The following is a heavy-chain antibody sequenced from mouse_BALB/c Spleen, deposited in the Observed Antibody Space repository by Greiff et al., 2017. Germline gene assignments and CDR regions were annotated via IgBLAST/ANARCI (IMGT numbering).Heavy chain of an antibody. CDR2: ISNGGGST. CDR1: GFTFSSYT. V-gene: IGHV5-12-2*01. CDR3: ARHDGYVWYFDV. J-gene: IGHJ1*01. Sequence: EVQLVESGGGLVQPGGSLKLSCAASGFTFSSYTMSWVRQTPEKRLEWVAYISNGGGSTYYPDTVKGRFTISRDNAKNTLYLQMSSLKSEDTAMYYCARHDGYVWYFDVWGAGTTVTVSS. D-gene: IGHD2-3*01.